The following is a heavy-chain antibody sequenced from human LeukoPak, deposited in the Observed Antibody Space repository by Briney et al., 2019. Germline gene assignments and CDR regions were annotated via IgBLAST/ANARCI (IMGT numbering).Heavy chain of an antibody. CDR1: GGSFSGYY. Sequence: SETLSLTCAVYGGSFSGYYWSWIRRPPGKGLEWIGEINHSGSTNYNPSLKSRVTISVDTSKNQFSLKLSSVTAADTAVYYCASHYDSSGYYYAYWGQGTLVTVSS. CDR2: INHSGST. CDR3: ASHYDSSGYYYAY. D-gene: IGHD3-22*01. J-gene: IGHJ4*02. V-gene: IGHV4-34*01.